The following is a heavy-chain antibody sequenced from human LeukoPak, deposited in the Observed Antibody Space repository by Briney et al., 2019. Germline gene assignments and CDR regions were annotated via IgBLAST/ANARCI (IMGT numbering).Heavy chain of an antibody. V-gene: IGHV3-74*01. Sequence: GGSLRLSCAASGFTFSRYWMHWVRQAPGKGLVRVSRINNDGRSTIYADSVKGLFTISRDNAKSTLYLQMNSMRAEDTAVYYCTRGGSPPEALGDASDMWGQGTMVTVSS. CDR3: TRGGSPPEALGDASDM. CDR2: INNDGRST. J-gene: IGHJ3*02. D-gene: IGHD1-26*01. CDR1: GFTFSRYW.